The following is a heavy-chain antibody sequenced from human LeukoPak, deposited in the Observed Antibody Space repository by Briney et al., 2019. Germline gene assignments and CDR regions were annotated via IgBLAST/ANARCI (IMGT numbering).Heavy chain of an antibody. CDR2: INHSGST. CDR3: ARSYDFWRKYNNWFDP. Sequence: PSETLSLTCAVYGGPFSGYYWSWIRQPPGKGLEWIGEINHSGSTNYNLSLKSRVTISVDTSKNQFSLKLSSVTAADTAVYYCARSYDFWRKYNNWFDPWGQGTLVTVSS. CDR1: GGPFSGYY. D-gene: IGHD3-3*01. J-gene: IGHJ5*02. V-gene: IGHV4-34*01.